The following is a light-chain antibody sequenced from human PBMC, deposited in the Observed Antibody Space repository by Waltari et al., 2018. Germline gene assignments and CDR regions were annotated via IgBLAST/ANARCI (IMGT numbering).Light chain of an antibody. CDR2: GSS. CDR1: QSLSSSY. Sequence: IVLTQSPGTLSLSPGDTGTLSSRASQSLSSSYLAWYQQRPGQAPRLLIYGSSNRATGIPDRFSGSGSGTHFTLIISGLEPEDSAVYYCQQFGSSPRGTFGQGTKLEIK. CDR3: QQFGSSPRGT. J-gene: IGKJ2*01. V-gene: IGKV3-20*01.